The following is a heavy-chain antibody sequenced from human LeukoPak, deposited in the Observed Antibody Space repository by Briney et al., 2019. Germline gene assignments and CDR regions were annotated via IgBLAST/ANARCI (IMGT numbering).Heavy chain of an antibody. D-gene: IGHD3-10*01. Sequence: SETLSLTCTVSGYSISSGYYWGWIRQPPGKGLEWIGEINHSGSTNYNPSLKSRVTISVDTSKNQFSLKLSSVTAADTAVYYCARHERYYGSGSYWDYWGQGTLVTVSS. CDR3: ARHERYYGSGSYWDY. V-gene: IGHV4-38-2*02. J-gene: IGHJ4*02. CDR1: GYSISSGYY. CDR2: INHSGST.